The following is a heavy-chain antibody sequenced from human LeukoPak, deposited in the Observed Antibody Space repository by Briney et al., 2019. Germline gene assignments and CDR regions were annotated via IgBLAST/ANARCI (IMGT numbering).Heavy chain of an antibody. V-gene: IGHV4-59*01. Sequence: SETLSLTCTVSGGSISSYYWSWIRQPPGKGLEWIGYLYNSGHTKYNPSLKSRVTMSLDTSKNEFSLKLSSVTAADTAVYFCARDHLAAAGHYYYGMDVRGQGTTVTVSS. J-gene: IGHJ6*02. CDR2: LYNSGHT. D-gene: IGHD6-13*01. CDR1: GGSISSYY. CDR3: ARDHLAAAGHYYYGMDV.